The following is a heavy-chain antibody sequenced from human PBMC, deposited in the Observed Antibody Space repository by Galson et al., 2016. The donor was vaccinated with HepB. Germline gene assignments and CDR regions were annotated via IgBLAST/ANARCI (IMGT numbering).Heavy chain of an antibody. CDR2: ISYYGSDK. J-gene: IGHJ4*02. V-gene: IGHV3-30*18. CDR1: GFTFSSYG. Sequence: SLRLSCAASGFTFSSYGMHWVRQAPGKGLEWVAVISYYGSDKYYADSVKGRFTISRDNSKNTLYLQMSSLRAEDTAVYYCAKDRQLWLGRIDYWGQGTLVTVSS. CDR3: AKDRQLWLGRIDY. D-gene: IGHD5-18*01.